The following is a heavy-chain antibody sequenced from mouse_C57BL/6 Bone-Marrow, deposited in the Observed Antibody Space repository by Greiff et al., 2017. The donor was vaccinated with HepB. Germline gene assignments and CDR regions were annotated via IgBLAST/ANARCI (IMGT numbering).Heavy chain of an antibody. CDR2: IHPSDSDT. V-gene: IGHV1-74*01. Sequence: QVQLKQPGAELVKPGASVKVSCKASGYTFTSYWMHWVKQRPGQGLEWIGRIHPSDSDTNYNQKFKGKATLTVDKSSSTAYMQLSSLTSEDSAVYYCAIDSSGAWFAYWGQGTLVTVSA. CDR3: AIDSSGAWFAY. J-gene: IGHJ3*01. D-gene: IGHD3-2*02. CDR1: GYTFTSYW.